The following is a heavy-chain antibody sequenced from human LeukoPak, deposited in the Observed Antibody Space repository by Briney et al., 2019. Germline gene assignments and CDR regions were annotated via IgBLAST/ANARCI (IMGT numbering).Heavy chain of an antibody. CDR2: IKEDGTET. D-gene: IGHD6-19*01. CDR1: GFIFSSNW. Sequence: GGSLRLSCAASGFIFSSNWMSWVRLAPGKGLEWVANIKEDGTETYYVDSVKGRFTISRDNSKNTLYLQMNSLRAEDTAVYYCASQNSYSSGWYRDYWGQGTLVTVSS. J-gene: IGHJ4*02. CDR3: ASQNSYSSGWYRDY. V-gene: IGHV3-7*03.